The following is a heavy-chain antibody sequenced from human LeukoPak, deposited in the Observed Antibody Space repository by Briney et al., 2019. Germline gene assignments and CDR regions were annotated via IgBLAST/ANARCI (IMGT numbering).Heavy chain of an antibody. J-gene: IGHJ4*02. CDR2: IDYSGGT. CDR1: GGSISSNGYY. Sequence: SETLSLTCTVSGGSISSNGYYWGWIRQSPGKGLEWIGNIDYSGGTYHNPSLKSRVIISVDTSKNQFSLKLSSVTAADTAVYYCARAPLDYSDSGYYSYHFDYWGQGTLVTVSS. CDR3: ARAPLDYSDSGYYSYHFDY. V-gene: IGHV4-39*07. D-gene: IGHD3-22*01.